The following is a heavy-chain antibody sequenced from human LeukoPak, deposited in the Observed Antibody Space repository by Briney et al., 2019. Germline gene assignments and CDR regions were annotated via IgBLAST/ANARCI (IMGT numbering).Heavy chain of an antibody. CDR3: ARLPQWGGTYHFDY. CDR1: GYSFTSYW. V-gene: IGHV5-51*01. Sequence: GESLKISCQGSGYSFTSYWIAWVRQMPGKGLAWMGIIYPGDSDTRYSPSFQGQVTISADKSISTAYLQWSSLKASDTAMYYCARLPQWGGTYHFDYWGQGTLLTVSS. D-gene: IGHD1-26*01. CDR2: IYPGDSDT. J-gene: IGHJ4*02.